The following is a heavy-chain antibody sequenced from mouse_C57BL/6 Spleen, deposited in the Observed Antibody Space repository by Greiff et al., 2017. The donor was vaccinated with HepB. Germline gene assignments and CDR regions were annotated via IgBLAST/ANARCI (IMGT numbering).Heavy chain of an antibody. CDR3: ARLWEYDGGPWFAY. CDR1: GYTFTSYW. Sequence: QVQLQQSGAELAKPGASVKLSCKASGYTFTSYWMHWVKQRPGQGLEWIGYINPSSGYTKYNQKFKDKATLTADKSSSTAYMQLSSLTSADAAVYYCARLWEYDGGPWFAYWGQGTLVTVSA. J-gene: IGHJ3*01. CDR2: INPSSGYT. V-gene: IGHV1-7*01. D-gene: IGHD2-14*01.